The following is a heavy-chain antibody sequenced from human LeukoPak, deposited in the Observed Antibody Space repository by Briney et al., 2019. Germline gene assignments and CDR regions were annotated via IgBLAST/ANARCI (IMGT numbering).Heavy chain of an antibody. Sequence: PGGSLRLSCAASGFTFSSYWMSWVRQAPGKGLEWVANIKQDGSEKYYVDSVKGRFTISRDNAKNSLYLQMNSLRAEDTAVYYCAREGAVLLWFGVPLDYWGQGTLVTVSS. CDR3: AREGAVLLWFGVPLDY. CDR2: IKQDGSEK. D-gene: IGHD3-10*01. J-gene: IGHJ4*02. V-gene: IGHV3-7*01. CDR1: GFTFSSYW.